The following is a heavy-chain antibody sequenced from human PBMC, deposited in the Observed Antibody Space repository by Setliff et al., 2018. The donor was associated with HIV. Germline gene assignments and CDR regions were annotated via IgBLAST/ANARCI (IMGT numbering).Heavy chain of an antibody. V-gene: IGHV3-23*01. D-gene: IGHD3-9*01. Sequence: GGSLRLSCVGSGLTFSNYAMSWVRQAPGKGLEWVSRISSGGGGTYHADSVKGRFTISRDNSRSTVYLQMNSLRGEDTAVYYCAKGTKDDILTAYHAFDTWGQGTMVTVSS. J-gene: IGHJ3*02. CDR2: ISSGGGGT. CDR3: AKGTKDDILTAYHAFDT. CDR1: GLTFSNYA.